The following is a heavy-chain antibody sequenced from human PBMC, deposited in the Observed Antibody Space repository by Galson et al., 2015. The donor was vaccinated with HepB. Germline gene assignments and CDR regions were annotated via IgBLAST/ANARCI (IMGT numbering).Heavy chain of an antibody. CDR3: ARDAVVVVPGDYYYYMDV. J-gene: IGHJ6*03. V-gene: IGHV1-69*01. CDR1: GGTFSSYA. CDR2: IIPIFGTA. Sequence: SCKASGGTFSSYAISWVRQAPGQGLEWMGGIIPIFGTANYAQKFQGRVTITADESTSTAYMELSSLRSEDTAVYYCARDAVVVVPGDYYYYMDVWGKGTTVTVSS. D-gene: IGHD2-2*01.